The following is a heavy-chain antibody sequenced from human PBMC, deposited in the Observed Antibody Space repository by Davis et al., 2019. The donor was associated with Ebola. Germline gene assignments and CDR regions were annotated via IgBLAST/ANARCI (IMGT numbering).Heavy chain of an antibody. V-gene: IGHV3-30-3*01. CDR1: GFTFSSYA. CDR3: ASDEMATPG. CDR2: ISYDGSNK. J-gene: IGHJ4*02. D-gene: IGHD5-24*01. Sequence: PGGSLRLSCAASGFTFSSYAMHWVRQAPGKGLEWVAVISYDGSNKYYADSVKGRFTISRDNSKNTLYLQMNSLRAEDTAVYYCASDEMATPGWGQGTLVTVSS.